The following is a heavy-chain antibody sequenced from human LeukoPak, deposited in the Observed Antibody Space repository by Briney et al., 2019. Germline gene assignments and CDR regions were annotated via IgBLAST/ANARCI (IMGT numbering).Heavy chain of an antibody. J-gene: IGHJ4*02. D-gene: IGHD2-15*01. Sequence: ASVKVSCKASGYTFTGYYMHWVRQAPGQGLEWMGWINPNSGGTNYAQKFQGRVTMTRDTSISTAYMELSRLRSDDTAVYYCARPYCGGGSCHDYFDYWGQGILVTVSS. V-gene: IGHV1-2*02. CDR3: ARPYCGGGSCHDYFDY. CDR2: INPNSGGT. CDR1: GYTFTGYY.